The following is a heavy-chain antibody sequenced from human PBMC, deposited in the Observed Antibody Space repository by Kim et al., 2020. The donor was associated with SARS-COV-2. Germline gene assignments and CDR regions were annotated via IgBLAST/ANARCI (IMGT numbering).Heavy chain of an antibody. D-gene: IGHD3-10*01. CDR1: Y. Sequence: YWSWIRQPPGKGLEWIGEINHSGSTHYNPSLKSRVTISVDTSKNQFSLKLSSVTAADTAVYYCARGGYYGSGSYTRAGVYWYFDLWGRGTLAT. V-gene: IGHV4-34*01. J-gene: IGHJ2*01. CDR2: INHSGST. CDR3: ARGGYYGSGSYTRAGVYWYFDL.